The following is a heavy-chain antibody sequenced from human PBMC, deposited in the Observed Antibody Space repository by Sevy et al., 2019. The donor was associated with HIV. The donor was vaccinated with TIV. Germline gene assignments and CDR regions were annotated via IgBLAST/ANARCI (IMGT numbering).Heavy chain of an antibody. CDR2: IKQDGSEK. D-gene: IGHD3-10*01. V-gene: IGHV3-7*01. CDR1: GFTFSSYW. Sequence: GGSLRLSCAASGFTFSSYWMSWVRQAPGKGLEWVANIKQDGSEKYYVDSVKGRFTISRDNAKNSLYLQMNSLRAEDTAVYYCARDSRRAGDAFDIWGQGTMVTVSS. J-gene: IGHJ3*02. CDR3: ARDSRRAGDAFDI.